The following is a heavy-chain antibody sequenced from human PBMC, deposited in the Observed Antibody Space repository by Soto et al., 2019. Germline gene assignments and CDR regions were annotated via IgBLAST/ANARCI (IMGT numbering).Heavy chain of an antibody. D-gene: IGHD3-10*01. CDR3: ARGGALLGFGVYYYGMDV. CDR2: ISYDGSNK. J-gene: IGHJ6*02. CDR1: GFTFSSYA. V-gene: IGHV3-30-3*01. Sequence: QVQLVESGGGVVQPGRSLRLSCAASGFTFSSYAMHWVRQAPGKGLEWVAVISYDGSNKYYADSVKGRFTISRDNSKNPLYLQMNSLRAEDTAVYYCARGGALLGFGVYYYGMDVWGQGTTVTVSS.